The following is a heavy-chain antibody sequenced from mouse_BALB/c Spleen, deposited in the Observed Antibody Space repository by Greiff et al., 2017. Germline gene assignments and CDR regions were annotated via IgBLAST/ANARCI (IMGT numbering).Heavy chain of an antibody. CDR2: ISSGGSYT. J-gene: IGHJ2*01. CDR3: ARLGLRYPYYFDY. Sequence: EVHLVESGGDLVKPGGSLKLSCAASGFTFSSYGMSWVRQTPDKRLEWVATISSGGSYTYYPDSVKGRFTISRDNAKNTLYLQMSSLKSEDTAMYYCARLGLRYPYYFDYWGQGTTLTVSS. D-gene: IGHD1-1*01. CDR1: GFTFSSYG. V-gene: IGHV5-6*01.